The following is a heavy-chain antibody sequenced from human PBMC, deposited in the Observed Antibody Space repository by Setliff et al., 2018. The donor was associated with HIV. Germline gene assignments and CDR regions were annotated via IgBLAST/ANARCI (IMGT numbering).Heavy chain of an antibody. D-gene: IGHD6-19*01. Sequence: SETLSLTCTVSGGSISSYYWSWIRQPPGKGLEWIGYISYSGSTNYNPSLKSRVTISVDTPKNEFSLNLSSMTAADTAVYYCARGIAVAGPYFDYWGQGTLVTVSS. J-gene: IGHJ4*02. V-gene: IGHV4-59*01. CDR2: ISYSGST. CDR3: ARGIAVAGPYFDY. CDR1: GGSISSYY.